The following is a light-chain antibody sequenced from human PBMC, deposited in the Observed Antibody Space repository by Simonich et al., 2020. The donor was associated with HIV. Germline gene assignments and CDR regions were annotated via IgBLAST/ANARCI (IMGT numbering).Light chain of an antibody. V-gene: IGLV3-19*01. J-gene: IGLJ2*01. Sequence: SSELTQDPAVSVALGQTVRITCQGDSLRSYYASWYQQRPGQAPVLVIYARDNRPSGIPDRFSGSSSGNTASLTITGAQAEDEADYYCSSRDTSGNHRVFGGGTKVTVL. CDR1: SLRSYY. CDR2: ARD. CDR3: SSRDTSGNHRV.